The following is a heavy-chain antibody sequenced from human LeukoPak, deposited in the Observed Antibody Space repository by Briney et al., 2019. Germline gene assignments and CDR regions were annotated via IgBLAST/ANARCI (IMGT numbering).Heavy chain of an antibody. J-gene: IGHJ5*02. Sequence: GGSLRLSCAASGFTFSDYYMSWIRQAPGKGLEWVSYISSSGSTIYYADSVKGRFTISRDNAKNSLYLQMNSLRAEDTAVYYCASRGIAVAGTRFDPWGQGTLVTVSS. V-gene: IGHV3-11*04. D-gene: IGHD6-19*01. CDR2: ISSSGSTI. CDR3: ASRGIAVAGTRFDP. CDR1: GFTFSDYY.